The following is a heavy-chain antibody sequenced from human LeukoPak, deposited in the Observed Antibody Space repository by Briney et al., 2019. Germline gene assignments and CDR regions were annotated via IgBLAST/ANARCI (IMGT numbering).Heavy chain of an antibody. J-gene: IGHJ5*02. V-gene: IGHV4-61*02. CDR2: IYATGNT. CDR1: GDSLSSSRFS. D-gene: IGHD7-27*01. CDR3: ARLKTGHVHKKTNKWFDP. Sequence: PSLTLSLTCHVSGDSLSSSRFSWSWIRQRAGKGLEWIGRIYATGNTYYNPSLTSRVALSVDAPRNQFTLTLTSVTAADTAIYYCARLKTGHVHKKTNKWFDPWGQGTLVTVSS.